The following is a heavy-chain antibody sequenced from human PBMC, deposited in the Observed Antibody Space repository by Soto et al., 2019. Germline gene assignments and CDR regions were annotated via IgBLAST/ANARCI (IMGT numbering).Heavy chain of an antibody. J-gene: IGHJ4*02. V-gene: IGHV3-11*01. CDR3: ARDLVAVSGGVYTSSSGGYFFDF. D-gene: IGHD6-6*01. Sequence: QVQLVESGGGLVKPGGSLRLSCAAYGFTFSDYYMSWIRQAPGKGLEWVSYISNSGRTLYYADSMKGRFTISRDNAKNSLYLQMNSLRSEDTAVYYCARDLVAVSGGVYTSSSGGYFFDFWGQGTLVTVSS. CDR2: ISNSGRTL. CDR1: GFTFSDYY.